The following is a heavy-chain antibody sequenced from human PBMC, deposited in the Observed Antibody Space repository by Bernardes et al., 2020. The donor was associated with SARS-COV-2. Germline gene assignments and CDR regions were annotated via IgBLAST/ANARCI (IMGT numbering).Heavy chain of an antibody. CDR3: ARTGCYGYAIRWFDP. D-gene: IGHD5-18*01. J-gene: IGHJ5*02. CDR2: IYWDDDK. CDR1: GFSLSTSGVG. Sequence: SGPTLVKPTQTLTLTCTFSGFSLSTSGVGVGWIRQPPGKALEWLALIYWDDDKRYSPSLKSRLTITKDTSKNQVVLTMTNMDPVDTATYYCARTGCYGYAIRWFDPWGQGTLVTVSS. V-gene: IGHV2-5*02.